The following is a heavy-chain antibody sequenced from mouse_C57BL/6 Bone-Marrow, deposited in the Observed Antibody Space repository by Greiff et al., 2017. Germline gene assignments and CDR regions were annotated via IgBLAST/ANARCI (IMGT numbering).Heavy chain of an antibody. CDR2: IHPNSGST. CDR1: GYTFTSYW. V-gene: IGHV1-64*01. J-gene: IGHJ4*01. CDR3: ASYYGSSSYYAMDY. Sequence: QVQLQQPGAELVKPGASVKLSCKASGYTFTSYWMHWVKQRPGQGLEWIGMIHPNSGSTNYNEKFKSKATLTVDKSSSTAYMQLSSLTSEDSAVYYCASYYGSSSYYAMDYWGQGTSVTVSS. D-gene: IGHD1-1*01.